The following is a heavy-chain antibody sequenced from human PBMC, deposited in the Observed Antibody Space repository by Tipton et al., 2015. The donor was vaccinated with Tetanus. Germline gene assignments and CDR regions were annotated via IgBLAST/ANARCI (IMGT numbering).Heavy chain of an antibody. J-gene: IGHJ4*02. CDR3: AKDAHY. CDR1: GFTFDDYA. V-gene: IGHV3-9*01. Sequence: RSLRLSCAASGFTFDDYAMHWVRQAPGKGLEWVSGISWNSGSIGYADSVKGRFTISRDNAKNSLYLQMNSLRAEDTALYYCAKDAHYWGQGTLVTVSS. CDR2: ISWNSGSI.